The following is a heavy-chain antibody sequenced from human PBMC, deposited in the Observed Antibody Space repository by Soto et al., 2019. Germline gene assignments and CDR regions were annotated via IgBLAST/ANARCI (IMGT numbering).Heavy chain of an antibody. Sequence: GGSLRLSCAASGFTFSSYAMSWVRQAPGKGLEWVSAISGSGGSTYYADSVKGRFIISRDNSKNTLYLQMNSLRAEDTAVYYCARSLYSGSYLHFDYWGQGTLVTVSS. V-gene: IGHV3-23*01. CDR1: GFTFSSYA. CDR2: ISGSGGST. CDR3: ARSLYSGSYLHFDY. D-gene: IGHD1-26*01. J-gene: IGHJ4*02.